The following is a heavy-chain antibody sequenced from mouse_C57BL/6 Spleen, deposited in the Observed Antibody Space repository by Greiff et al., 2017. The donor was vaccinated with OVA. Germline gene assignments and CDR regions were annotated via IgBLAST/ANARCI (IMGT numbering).Heavy chain of an antibody. CDR3: ARIGYYGSSHWYFDV. V-gene: IGHV1-18*01. D-gene: IGHD1-1*01. J-gene: IGHJ1*03. CDR2: INPNNGGT. CDR1: GYTFTDYN. Sequence: EVKLQQSGPELVKPGASVKIPCKASGYTFTDYNMDWVKQSHGKSLEWIGDINPNNGGTIYNQKFKGKATLTVDKSSSTAYMELRSLTSEDTAVYYCARIGYYGSSHWYFDVWGTGTTVTVSS.